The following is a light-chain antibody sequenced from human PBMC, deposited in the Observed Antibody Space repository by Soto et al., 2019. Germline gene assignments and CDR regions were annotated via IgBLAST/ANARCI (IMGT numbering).Light chain of an antibody. V-gene: IGKV1-39*01. Sequence: DIQMTQSPSFLSASVGDRVTITCRASQAISNYLNWYQQKPGKAPNLLIFGAKTLQSGVPSRFSGSGSGTDFTLTISSLQPEDSATYYCQQSFVYPLTFGGGTKVDIK. CDR1: QAISNY. CDR2: GAK. CDR3: QQSFVYPLT. J-gene: IGKJ4*01.